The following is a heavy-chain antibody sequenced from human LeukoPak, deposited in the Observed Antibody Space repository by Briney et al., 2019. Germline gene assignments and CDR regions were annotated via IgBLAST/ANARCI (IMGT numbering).Heavy chain of an antibody. CDR3: ARIAAAGNRRLNY. CDR2: MNPNSGNT. D-gene: IGHD6-13*01. V-gene: IGHV1-8*01. Sequence: GSVKVSCKASGYTFTSYDVNWVRQATGQGLGWMGWMNPNSGNTGYAQKFQGRITMTRNTSISTAYMELSSLTSEDTAVYYCARIAAAGNRRLNYWGQGTLVTVSS. CDR1: GYTFTSYD. J-gene: IGHJ4*02.